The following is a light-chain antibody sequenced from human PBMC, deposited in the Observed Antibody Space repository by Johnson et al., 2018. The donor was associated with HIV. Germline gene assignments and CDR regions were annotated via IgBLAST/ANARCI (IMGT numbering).Light chain of an antibody. Sequence: QSVLTQSPSVSAAPGQKVTISCSGSSSNIGNNYVSWYQHLPGTAPKLLIYENTKRPSGVPDRFSGSKSGTSATLGITGLQTGDEADYYCGTWDSSLSGVFGTGTKVTVL. V-gene: IGLV1-51*02. CDR1: SSNIGNNY. CDR2: ENT. J-gene: IGLJ1*01. CDR3: GTWDSSLSGV.